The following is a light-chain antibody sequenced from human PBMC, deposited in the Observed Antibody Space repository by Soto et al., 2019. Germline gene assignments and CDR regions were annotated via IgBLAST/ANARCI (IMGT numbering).Light chain of an antibody. J-gene: IGLJ1*01. CDR3: SSYAGSTDYV. CDR2: EVN. CDR1: SSDIGGYNY. Sequence: QSALTQPPSASGSPGQSVTISCTGTSSDIGGYNYVSWYQQHPGKAPKLIIYEVNKRPSEVPDRFSGSKSGNTASLTVSGLQADDEADYFCSSYAGSTDYVFGTGTKLTVL. V-gene: IGLV2-8*01.